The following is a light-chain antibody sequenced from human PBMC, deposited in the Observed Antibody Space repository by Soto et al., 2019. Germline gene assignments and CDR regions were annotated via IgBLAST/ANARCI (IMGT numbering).Light chain of an antibody. CDR3: QQYNNWPPRT. Sequence: EVVMTQSPTILSVSPGERATLSCRASQSVSSNLAWYQQKPGQAPRLLMYGIYTRAPGIPARFSGSGSGTEFTLTISSLQSEDSAVYYCQQYNNWPPRTFGQGTKVDNK. J-gene: IGKJ1*01. V-gene: IGKV3D-15*01. CDR2: GIY. CDR1: QSVSSN.